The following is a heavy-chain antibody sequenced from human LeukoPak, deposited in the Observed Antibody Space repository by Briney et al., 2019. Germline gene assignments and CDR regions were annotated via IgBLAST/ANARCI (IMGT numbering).Heavy chain of an antibody. Sequence: SVKVSSKASGGTFSSYAISWVRQAPGQGLEWMGRIIPILGIANYAQKFQGRVTITADRSTSTAYMELSSLRSEDTAVYYCARSFRGVVRGVTSSIWFDPWGQGTLVTVSS. D-gene: IGHD3-10*01. CDR2: IIPILGIA. CDR3: ARSFRGVVRGVTSSIWFDP. J-gene: IGHJ5*02. CDR1: GGTFSSYA. V-gene: IGHV1-69*04.